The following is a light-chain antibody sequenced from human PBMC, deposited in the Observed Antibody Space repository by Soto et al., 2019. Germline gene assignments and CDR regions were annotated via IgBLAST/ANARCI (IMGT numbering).Light chain of an antibody. CDR1: QSVSSNY. J-gene: IGKJ3*01. Sequence: EIVLTQSPGTLSLSPGERATLSCRASQSVSSNYLAWYQQKPGQAPRLLIYGASSRATGIPDRFSGSGSGSDFTLTISRLEPADFAVYYCQQYGKSRFIFGPGTKVDIK. CDR3: QQYGKSRFI. CDR2: GAS. V-gene: IGKV3-20*01.